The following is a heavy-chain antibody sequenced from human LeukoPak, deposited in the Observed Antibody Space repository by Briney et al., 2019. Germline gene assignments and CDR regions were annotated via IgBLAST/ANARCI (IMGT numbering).Heavy chain of an antibody. D-gene: IGHD3-16*01. CDR3: AKGYYDYVWGSYYFDY. V-gene: IGHV3-74*01. J-gene: IGHJ4*02. CDR1: GIIFRSYW. Sequence: GGSLRLSCAASGIIFRSYWMHWVRQVPGKGLMWVSRISPDGTTTTYTDSVKGRFTISRDNSRDTLYLQMNSLRAEDTAVYYCAKGYYDYVWGSYYFDYWGQGTLVTVSS. CDR2: ISPDGTTT.